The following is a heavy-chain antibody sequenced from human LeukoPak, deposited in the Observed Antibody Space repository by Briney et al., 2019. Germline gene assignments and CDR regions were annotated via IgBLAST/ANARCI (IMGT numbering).Heavy chain of an antibody. D-gene: IGHD3-10*01. CDR2: LYNTGST. V-gene: IGHV4-39*07. Sequence: SETLSLTCSVSGDSITNHWGWIRQPPGKGLEWIGRLYNTGSTDNTDSNPSLQSRVTISADTSMNQIFLRLTSVTAADTAVYYCARDFGAGSYRYGMDVWGQGITVTVSS. CDR1: GDSITNH. CDR3: ARDFGAGSYRYGMDV. J-gene: IGHJ6*02.